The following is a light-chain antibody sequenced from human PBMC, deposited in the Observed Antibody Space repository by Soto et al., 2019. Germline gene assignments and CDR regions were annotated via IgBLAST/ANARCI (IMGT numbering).Light chain of an antibody. V-gene: IGKV3-20*01. CDR2: AAS. CDR1: QSVDSHY. CDR3: QQHVKSPRT. Sequence: EIVLTQSPGTLSLSPGERATLSCRASQSVDSHYLAWYHQRPGQAPRLLISAASRRASGIPDWFSGSGSGTVFTLSISRLEPEDFGMYYCQQHVKSPRTFGQGTKLEIK. J-gene: IGKJ2*01.